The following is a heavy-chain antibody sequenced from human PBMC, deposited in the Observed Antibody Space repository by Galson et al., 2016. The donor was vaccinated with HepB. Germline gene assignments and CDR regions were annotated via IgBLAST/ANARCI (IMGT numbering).Heavy chain of an antibody. CDR1: GFTFSGYS. CDR3: ARSYCVTTTCYRYFEL. Sequence: SLRLSCAASGFTFSGYSMNWVRQAPGKGLEWVSSISSSSYYIFHGDSVKGRFTTSRDNARNSLYLQMNNLRAEDTAVYCCARSYCVTTTCYRYFELWGQGTLVTVSS. D-gene: IGHD2-2*01. CDR2: ISSSSYYI. V-gene: IGHV3-21*01. J-gene: IGHJ4*02.